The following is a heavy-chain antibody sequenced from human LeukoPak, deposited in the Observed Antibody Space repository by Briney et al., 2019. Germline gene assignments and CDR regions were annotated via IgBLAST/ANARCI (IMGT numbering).Heavy chain of an antibody. D-gene: IGHD5-24*01. CDR2: IIPIFGTA. CDR3: ARATGWLQPYWYFDL. Sequence: SVKVSCKASGGTFSSYAISWVRQAPGQGLEWMGGIIPIFGTANYAQKFQGRVTVTADKSTSTAYMELSSLRSEDTAVYYCARATGWLQPYWYFDLWGRGTLVTVSS. CDR1: GGTFSSYA. V-gene: IGHV1-69*06. J-gene: IGHJ2*01.